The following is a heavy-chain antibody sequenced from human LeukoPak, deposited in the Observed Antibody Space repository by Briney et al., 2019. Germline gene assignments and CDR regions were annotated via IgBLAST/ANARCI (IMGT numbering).Heavy chain of an antibody. CDR2: IYHSGST. CDR1: GGSISSSNW. J-gene: IGHJ3*02. D-gene: IGHD3-3*01. V-gene: IGHV4-4*02. Sequence: SETLSLTCAVSGGSISSSNWWSWVRQPPGKGLEWIGEIYHSGSTNYNPSLKSRVTISVDKSKNQFSLKLSSVTAADTAVYYCARAFRGIFGVFEAFDIWGQGTMVTVSS. CDR3: ARAFRGIFGVFEAFDI.